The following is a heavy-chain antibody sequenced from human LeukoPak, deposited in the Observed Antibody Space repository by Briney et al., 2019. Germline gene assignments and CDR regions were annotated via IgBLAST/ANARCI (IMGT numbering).Heavy chain of an antibody. J-gene: IGHJ4*02. CDR2: INEYGTT. D-gene: IGHD3-16*01. CDR3: ARVGGAN. CDR1: GFTFIDYW. Sequence: GGSLRLSCAAFGFTFIDYWMYWVRQASGEGLIWISNINEYGTTTYADFGKGRLNVPRHNPKHRLYLHMNSQIGEHTAGYFCARVGGANWGQGTLVTVSS. V-gene: IGHV3-74*01.